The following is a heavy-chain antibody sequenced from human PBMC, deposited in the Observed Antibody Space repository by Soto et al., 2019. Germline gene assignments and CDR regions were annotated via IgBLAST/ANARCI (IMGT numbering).Heavy chain of an antibody. Sequence: EVQLVESGGGLVKPGGSLRLSCAASGFTFSSYSMNWVRQAPGKGLEWVSSISSSSSYIYYADSVKGRFTISRDNAKNSLYLKMNSLRAEDTAVYYCATYYDSLTGYLYFVYWGQGTLVTVSS. J-gene: IGHJ4*02. CDR2: ISSSSSYI. V-gene: IGHV3-21*01. CDR1: GFTFSSYS. CDR3: ATYYDSLTGYLYFVY. D-gene: IGHD3-9*01.